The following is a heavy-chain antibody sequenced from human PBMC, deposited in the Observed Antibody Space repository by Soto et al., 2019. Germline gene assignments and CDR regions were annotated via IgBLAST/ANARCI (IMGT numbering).Heavy chain of an antibody. J-gene: IGHJ4*02. CDR1: GYRFSDYG. CDR2: ITPDNGNT. Sequence: QVHLVQSGGEVKKPGASVRVSCKTSGYRFSDYGISWVRQAPGQGLEWMGWITPDNGNTKFAQKFQGRVTVTTDTSASTAFMELRSLRPDDKAIYYCARVLGVRLLEFDVAFWGQGSLVTVSS. CDR3: ARVLGVRLLEFDVAF. D-gene: IGHD1-26*01. V-gene: IGHV1-18*01.